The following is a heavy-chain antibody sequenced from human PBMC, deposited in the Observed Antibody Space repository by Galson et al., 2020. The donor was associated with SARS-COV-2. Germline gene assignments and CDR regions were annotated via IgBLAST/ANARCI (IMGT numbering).Heavy chain of an antibody. CDR3: ARDALVATGIHFDY. D-gene: IGHD5-12*01. J-gene: IGHJ4*02. Sequence: GGSLRLSCVASGFTFSSYGMHWVRQAPGKGLEWVAVIWYDGSNKYYADSVKGRFTISRDNSKNTLYLQMNSLRAEDTAVYYCARDALVATGIHFDYWGQGNLVTVSS. CDR2: IWYDGSNK. V-gene: IGHV3-33*01. CDR1: GFTFSSYG.